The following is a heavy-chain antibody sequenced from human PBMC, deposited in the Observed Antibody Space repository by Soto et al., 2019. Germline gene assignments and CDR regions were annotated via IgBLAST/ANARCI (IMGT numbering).Heavy chain of an antibody. D-gene: IGHD3-3*01. CDR1: GFSLSSSGVG. V-gene: IGHV2-5*01. Sequence: QITLKESGPTLVKPTQTLTLTCTFSGFSLSSSGVGVAWIRQPPGKALEWLAVIDWIEDTRFNPSLKSRLTITKDTSRNEVVRTMTNLDPVDTATYYGARDTRPNGFWSGYYDSWGPGTLVTVSS. CDR3: ARDTRPNGFWSGYYDS. J-gene: IGHJ5*01. CDR2: IDWIEDT.